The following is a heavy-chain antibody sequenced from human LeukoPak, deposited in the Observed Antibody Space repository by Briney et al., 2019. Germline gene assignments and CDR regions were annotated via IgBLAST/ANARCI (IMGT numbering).Heavy chain of an antibody. CDR2: ISAYNGNT. V-gene: IGHV1-18*01. CDR1: GYTFTSYG. Sequence: ASVTVSCKASGYTFTSYGISWVRQAPGQGLEWMGWISAYNGNTNYAQKLQGRVTMTTDTSTSTAYMELRSLRSDDTAVYYCARDALTTYGSRYDYWAREPWSPSPQ. J-gene: IGHJ4*02. CDR3: ARDALTTYGSRYDY. D-gene: IGHD3-10*01.